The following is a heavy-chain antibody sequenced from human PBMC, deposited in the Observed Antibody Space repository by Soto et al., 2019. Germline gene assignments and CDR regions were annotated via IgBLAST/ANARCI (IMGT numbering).Heavy chain of an antibody. V-gene: IGHV3-7*01. Sequence: GGSLRLSCAASGFTFSSYWMSWVRQAPGKGLEWVANIKQDGSEKYYVDSVKGRFTISRGNAKNSLYLQMNSLRAEDTAVYYCARDLGYYDILTGYYPLYYFDYWGQGTLVTVSS. J-gene: IGHJ4*02. CDR1: GFTFSSYW. CDR3: ARDLGYYDILTGYYPLYYFDY. CDR2: IKQDGSEK. D-gene: IGHD3-9*01.